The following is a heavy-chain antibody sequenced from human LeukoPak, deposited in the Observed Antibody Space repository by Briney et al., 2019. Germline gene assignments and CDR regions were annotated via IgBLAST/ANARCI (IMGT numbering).Heavy chain of an antibody. J-gene: IGHJ5*02. CDR3: AREMGIVATGGFDP. D-gene: IGHD6-13*01. Sequence: ASVKVSCKASGYTFTSYYIHWVRQAPGQGLEWMGITNPSAGSTSYAQKFQGRVTMTMDTSTSTVYMELSSLRSEDTAVYYCAREMGIVATGGFDPWGQGTLVTVSS. CDR2: TNPSAGST. V-gene: IGHV1-46*01. CDR1: GYTFTSYY.